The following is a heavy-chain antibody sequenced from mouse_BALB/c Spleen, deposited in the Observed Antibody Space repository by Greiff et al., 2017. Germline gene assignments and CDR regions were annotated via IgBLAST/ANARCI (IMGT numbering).Heavy chain of an antibody. Sequence: EVQGVESGGGLVQPGGSRKLSCAASGFTFSSFGMHWVRQAPEKGLEWVAYISSGSSTIYYADTVKGRFTISRDNPKNTLFLQMTSLRSEDTAMYYCAREGYHYYAMDYWGQGTSVTVSS. V-gene: IGHV5-17*02. CDR3: AREGYHYYAMDY. CDR2: ISSGSSTI. J-gene: IGHJ4*01. CDR1: GFTFSSFG.